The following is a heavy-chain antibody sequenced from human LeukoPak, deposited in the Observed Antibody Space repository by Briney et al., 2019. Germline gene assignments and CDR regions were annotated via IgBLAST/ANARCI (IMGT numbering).Heavy chain of an antibody. CDR2: IWSDGSTK. CDR1: GFTFSSYG. V-gene: IGHV3-33*01. J-gene: IGHJ4*02. Sequence: GGSLRLSCVASGFTFSSYGMHWVRQAPGKGLEWVAIIWSDGSTKYYVGSAKGRFTISRDSSKSTLYLQMNSLRAEDTAVYYCARDAATSVGMPHYWGQGTVVTVSS. CDR3: ARDAATSVGMPHY. D-gene: IGHD2-2*01.